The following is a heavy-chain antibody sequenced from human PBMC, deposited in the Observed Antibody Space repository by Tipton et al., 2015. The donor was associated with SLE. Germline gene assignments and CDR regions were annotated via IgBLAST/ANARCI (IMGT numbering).Heavy chain of an antibody. D-gene: IGHD5-24*01. J-gene: IGHJ4*02. Sequence: TLSLTCTVSGVSIGSGGYYWSWIRQHPGQGLEYIGYIYYSGTSYCIPSLKSRVTISVDTSKNEFSLRLSSVTAADTAVYYCARDAVDGYRGGAIDSWGLGTLVTVSS. CDR2: IYYSGTS. CDR3: ARDAVDGYRGGAIDS. V-gene: IGHV4-31*03. CDR1: GVSIGSGGYY.